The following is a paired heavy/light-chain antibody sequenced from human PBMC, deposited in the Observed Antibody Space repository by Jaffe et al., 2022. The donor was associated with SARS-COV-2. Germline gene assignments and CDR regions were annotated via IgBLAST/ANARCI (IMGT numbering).Light chain of an antibody. Sequence: SSELSQDPAVLSVALGQTVRITCQGDSLSNYFASWYQQRPGQAPVLIVHGKNIRSSGVPDRFSGSSSGTTASLTITGARAEDEADYYCNSRDSTYQVIFGGGTKLTVL. CDR3: NSRDSTYQVI. V-gene: IGLV3-19*01. J-gene: IGLJ2*01. CDR2: GKN. CDR1: SLSNYF.
Heavy chain of an antibody. D-gene: IGHD2-15*01. CDR2: INTRGAYT. CDR3: ARDVVGSTMVDY. CDR1: GFIFESYP. J-gene: IGHJ4*02. Sequence: EVRLVDSGGALVKPGGSLRLSCEASGFIFESYPMNWVRQAPGKGLERVASINTRGAYTYYLDSVKGRFTISRDNGKNSLYLQMTSLRVDDTAVYYCARDVVGSTMVDYWGQGTLVTVSS. V-gene: IGHV3-21*06.